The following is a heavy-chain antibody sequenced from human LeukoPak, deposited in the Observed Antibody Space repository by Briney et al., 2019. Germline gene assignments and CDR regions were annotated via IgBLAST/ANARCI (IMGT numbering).Heavy chain of an antibody. Sequence: SQTLSLTCAVSGGSISSGGYSWSWIRQPPGKGLEWIGYIYHSGSTYYNPSLKSRVTISVDRSKNQFSLKLSPVTAADTAVYYCARGGIVVVPAAAIRFLEWLPGGWFDPWGQGTLVTVSS. J-gene: IGHJ5*02. CDR2: IYHSGST. D-gene: IGHD2-2*01. CDR1: GGSISSGGYS. V-gene: IGHV4-30-2*01. CDR3: ARGGIVVVPAAAIRFLEWLPGGWFDP.